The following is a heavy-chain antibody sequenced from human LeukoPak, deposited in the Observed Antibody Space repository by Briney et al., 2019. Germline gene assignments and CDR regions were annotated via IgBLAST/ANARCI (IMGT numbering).Heavy chain of an antibody. CDR2: IRYDGSNK. CDR1: GFTFSSYG. D-gene: IGHD5-18*01. V-gene: IGHV3-30*02. CDR3: AKDRAKYVDTAMVTAFDY. J-gene: IGHJ4*02. Sequence: GGSLRLSCAASGFTFSSYGMHWVRQAPGKGLEWVAFIRYDGSNKYYADSVKGRFTISRDNSKNTLYLQMNSLRAEDTAVYYCAKDRAKYVDTAMVTAFDYWGQGTLVTVSS.